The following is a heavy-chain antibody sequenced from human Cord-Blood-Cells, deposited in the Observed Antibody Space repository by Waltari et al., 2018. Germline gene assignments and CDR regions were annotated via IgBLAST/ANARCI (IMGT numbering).Heavy chain of an antibody. V-gene: IGHV4-39*01. CDR1: GGSISSSSYY. J-gene: IGHJ4*02. CDR2: IYYSGST. CDR3: ARHGSGKIYDSSGYYYFDY. D-gene: IGHD3-22*01. Sequence: CTVSGGSISSSSYYWGWIRQPPGKGLEWIGSIYYSGSTYYNPSLKSRVTISVDTSKNQFSLKLSSVTAADTAVYYCARHGSGKIYDSSGYYYFDYWGQGTLVTVSS.